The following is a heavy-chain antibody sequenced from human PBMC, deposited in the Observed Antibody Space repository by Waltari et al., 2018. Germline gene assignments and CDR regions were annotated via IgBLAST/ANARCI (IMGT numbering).Heavy chain of an antibody. CDR3: ARGGGIWFGAFDY. CDR2: IYYSGST. Sequence: QVQLQESGPGLVKPSETLSLTCTVSGGSISSYYWSWNRQPPGKGLEWIGYIYYSGSTNYNPSLKSRVTISVDKSKNQFSLKLSSVTAADTAVYYCARGGGIWFGAFDYWGQGTLVTVSS. V-gene: IGHV4-59*01. CDR1: GGSISSYY. J-gene: IGHJ4*02. D-gene: IGHD3-10*01.